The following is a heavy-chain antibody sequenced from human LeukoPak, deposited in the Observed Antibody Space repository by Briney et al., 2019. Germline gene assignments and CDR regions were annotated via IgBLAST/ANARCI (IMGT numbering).Heavy chain of an antibody. CDR3: ARAVALDSSGYYDY. V-gene: IGHV4-61*02. CDR1: GGSISSGSYY. D-gene: IGHD3-22*01. J-gene: IGHJ4*02. CDR2: IYTSGST. Sequence: SETLSLTCTVSGGSISSGSYYWSWIRQPPGKGLEWIGRIYTSGSTNYSPSLKSRVTISVDTSKNQFSLKLSSVTAADTAVYYCARAVALDSSGYYDYWGQGTLVTVSS.